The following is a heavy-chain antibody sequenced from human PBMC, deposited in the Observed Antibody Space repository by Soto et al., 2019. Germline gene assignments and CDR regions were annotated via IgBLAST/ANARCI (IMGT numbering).Heavy chain of an antibody. J-gene: IGHJ6*02. Sequence: GGSLRLSCAASGITFTTYGIHWVRQAPGKGLEWVAVIWSDGSHREYADSVKGRFTVSRDDSTNTVYMQMNSLGVEDTAVYYCARAVMQSYYYYNMDVWGQGTTVTVSS. V-gene: IGHV3-33*01. CDR1: GITFTTYG. D-gene: IGHD2-8*01. CDR3: ARAVMQSYYYYNMDV. CDR2: IWSDGSHR.